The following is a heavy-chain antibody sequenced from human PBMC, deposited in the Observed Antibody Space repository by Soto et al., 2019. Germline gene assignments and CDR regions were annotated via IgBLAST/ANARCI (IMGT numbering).Heavy chain of an antibody. CDR2: IKSKSDGGTT. Sequence: EVQLVESGGGLVKPGGSLRLSCAASGFTFNYAWMNWVRQAPGKGLEWVGHIKSKSDGGTTDYAAPVKGRFTISRDDSRNTVYLQMNSLKTEDTAMYSCGSGHWGQGTLVTVSS. J-gene: IGHJ4*02. V-gene: IGHV3-15*07. CDR3: GSGH. CDR1: GFTFNYAW.